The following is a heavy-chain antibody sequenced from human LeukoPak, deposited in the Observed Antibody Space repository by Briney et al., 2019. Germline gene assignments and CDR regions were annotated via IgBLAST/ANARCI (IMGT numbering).Heavy chain of an antibody. J-gene: IGHJ4*02. V-gene: IGHV3-23*01. Sequence: GGSLRLSCAASGFTFSNYGMTWVRQAPGKGLEWVSGINYSGTSPYYADSVKGRFSVSRDNSKNTLYLQMDSLRVEDTAVYFCAKGPGGSGSSSPYFDSWGQGSLVTVSS. CDR1: GFTFSNYG. D-gene: IGHD6-13*01. CDR2: INYSGTSP. CDR3: AKGPGGSGSSSPYFDS.